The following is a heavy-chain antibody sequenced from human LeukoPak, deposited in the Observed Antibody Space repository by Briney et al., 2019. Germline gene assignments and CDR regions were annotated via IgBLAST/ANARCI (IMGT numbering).Heavy chain of an antibody. CDR3: TTRIVVVVAATLAFDY. Sequence: PGGSLRLSCAASGFTFSNAWMNWVRQAPGKGLEWVGRIKSKTDGGTTDYATPVKGRFTISRDDSKNTLYLQMNSLKTEDTAVYYCTTRIVVVVAATLAFDYWGQGTLVTVSS. V-gene: IGHV3-15*07. CDR1: GFTFSNAW. D-gene: IGHD2-15*01. CDR2: IKSKTDGGTT. J-gene: IGHJ4*02.